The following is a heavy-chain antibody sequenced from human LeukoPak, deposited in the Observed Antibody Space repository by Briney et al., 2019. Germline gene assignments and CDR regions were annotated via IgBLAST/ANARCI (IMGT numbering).Heavy chain of an antibody. Sequence: SETLSLTCAVCGGSFSGYYWSWIRQPPGKGLEWIGEINHSGSTNYNPSLKSRVTISVDTSKNQFSLKLSSVTAADTAVYYCARSHSSGYQYFDYWGQGTLVTVSS. D-gene: IGHD3-22*01. CDR3: ARSHSSGYQYFDY. CDR2: INHSGST. J-gene: IGHJ4*02. V-gene: IGHV4-34*01. CDR1: GGSFSGYY.